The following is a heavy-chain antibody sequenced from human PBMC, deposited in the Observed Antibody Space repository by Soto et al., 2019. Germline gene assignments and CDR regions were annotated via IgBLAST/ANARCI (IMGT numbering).Heavy chain of an antibody. J-gene: IGHJ4*02. CDR1: GYTFTSYY. CDR2: INPSGGST. V-gene: IGHV1-46*01. D-gene: IGHD2-2*01. CDR3: ARDSPKSVDCSSTSCYVGSYFDY. Sequence: ASVKVSCKASGYTFTSYYMHWVRQAPGQGLEWMGIINPSGGSTSYAQKFQGRVTMTRDTSTSTVYMELSSLRSEDTAVYYCARDSPKSVDCSSTSCYVGSYFDYWGQGTLVTVSS.